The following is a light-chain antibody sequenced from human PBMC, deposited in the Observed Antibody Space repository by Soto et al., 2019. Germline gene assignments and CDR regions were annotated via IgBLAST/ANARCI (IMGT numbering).Light chain of an antibody. V-gene: IGKV1-33*01. Sequence: DIQMTQSPSSLSACVGDRVTITSQSSQDITNYLHWFQQKPGKAPKLLIYDASNLETGVPSRFSGSGSGTDFTFTISSLQPEDIATYYCQQYDNLPLTFGGGTKVEIK. CDR2: DAS. J-gene: IGKJ4*01. CDR1: QDITNY. CDR3: QQYDNLPLT.